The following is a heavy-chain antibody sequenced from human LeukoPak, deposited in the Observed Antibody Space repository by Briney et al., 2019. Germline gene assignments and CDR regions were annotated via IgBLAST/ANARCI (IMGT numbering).Heavy chain of an antibody. Sequence: ASVKVSCKASGYTFTSYYMHWVRRAPGQGLEWMGIINPSGGSTSYAQKFQGRVTMTRDTSTSTVYMELSSLRSEDTAVYYCARAPTGTYHFDYWGQGTLVTVSS. CDR3: ARAPTGTYHFDY. CDR2: INPSGGST. D-gene: IGHD1-1*01. V-gene: IGHV1-46*01. CDR1: GYTFTSYY. J-gene: IGHJ4*02.